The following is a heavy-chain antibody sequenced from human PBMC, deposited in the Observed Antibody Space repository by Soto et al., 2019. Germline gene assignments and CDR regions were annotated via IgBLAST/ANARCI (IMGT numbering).Heavy chain of an antibody. V-gene: IGHV3-30*18. CDR1: GFTFSSYG. Sequence: GGSLRLSCAASGFTFSSYGMHWVRQAPGKGLEWVAVISYDGSNKYYADSVKGRFTISRDNSKNTLYLQMNSLRAEDTAVYYCAKDRVTQAYFDYWGQGTLVTVSS. CDR3: AKDRVTQAYFDY. D-gene: IGHD5-18*01. CDR2: ISYDGSNK. J-gene: IGHJ4*02.